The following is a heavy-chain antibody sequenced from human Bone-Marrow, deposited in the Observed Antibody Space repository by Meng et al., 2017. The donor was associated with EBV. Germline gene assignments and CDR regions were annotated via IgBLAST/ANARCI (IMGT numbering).Heavy chain of an antibody. Sequence: QGQLVQSGAEVKKPGASVKVSCKASGYTFTRYDINWVRQATGQGLEWMGWMDPNSGNTGFAQKFQGRVTMTRNTSISTAYMELSALTSEDTAVYYCAKLTRSSSHPYYFDYWGQGTLVTVSS. V-gene: IGHV1-8*01. J-gene: IGHJ4*02. CDR2: MDPNSGNT. D-gene: IGHD6-19*01. CDR3: AKLTRSSSHPYYFDY. CDR1: GYTFTRYD.